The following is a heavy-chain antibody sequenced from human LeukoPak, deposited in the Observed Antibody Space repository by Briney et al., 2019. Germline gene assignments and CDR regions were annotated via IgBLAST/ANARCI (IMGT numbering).Heavy chain of an antibody. J-gene: IGHJ4*02. V-gene: IGHV3-7*01. CDR3: AREQGRLFDY. D-gene: IGHD6-25*01. CDR1: GFTFSSYW. Sequence: GGSLRLSCAASGFTFSSYWMSWVRQAPGKGLEWVADIKQDGSEKYYVDSVKGRFTISRDNSKNTPYLQMNSLRDEDTAVYYCAREQGRLFDYWGQGTPVTVSS. CDR2: IKQDGSEK.